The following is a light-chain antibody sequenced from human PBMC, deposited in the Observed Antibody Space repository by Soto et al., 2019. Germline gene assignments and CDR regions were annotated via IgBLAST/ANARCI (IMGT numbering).Light chain of an antibody. CDR1: QTVSSSC. V-gene: IGKV3-20*01. Sequence: EIVLTQSPGTLSLSPGESATLFCRASQTVSSSCLAWYQQKPGQAPRLLIYGVSSRATGIPDRFSGSGSGTDFTLTISGLQPEDFAVYYCQHYDNSAALTFGGGTNVEIK. J-gene: IGKJ4*01. CDR2: GVS. CDR3: QHYDNSAALT.